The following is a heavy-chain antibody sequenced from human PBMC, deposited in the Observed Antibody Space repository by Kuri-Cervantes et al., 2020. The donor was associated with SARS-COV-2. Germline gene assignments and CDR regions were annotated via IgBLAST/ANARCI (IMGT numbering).Heavy chain of an antibody. CDR2: ISSSSSYI. V-gene: IGHV3-21*01. Sequence: GESLKISCAASGFIFSYYSMNWVRQAPGKGLEWVSSISSSSSYIYYADSVKGRFTISRDNAKNPLYLQMNSLRAEDTAVYYCARGVAAAGKTFDYWGQGTLVTVSS. D-gene: IGHD6-13*01. CDR3: ARGVAAAGKTFDY. CDR1: GFIFSYYS. J-gene: IGHJ4*02.